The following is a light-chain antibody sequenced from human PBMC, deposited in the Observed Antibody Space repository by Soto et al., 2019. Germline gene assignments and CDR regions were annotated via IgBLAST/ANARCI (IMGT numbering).Light chain of an antibody. CDR1: SGHSSYA. J-gene: IGLJ2*01. V-gene: IGLV4-69*01. CDR2: LSSDGSH. CDR3: QTWDTGATVV. Sequence: QLVLTQSPSASASLGASVKLTCTLSSGHSSYAIAWHQQQPEKGPRYLMKLSSDGSHSKGDGIPDRCSGSSSGAERYLTISSPQSEDEADYYCQTWDTGATVVFGGGTKLTVL.